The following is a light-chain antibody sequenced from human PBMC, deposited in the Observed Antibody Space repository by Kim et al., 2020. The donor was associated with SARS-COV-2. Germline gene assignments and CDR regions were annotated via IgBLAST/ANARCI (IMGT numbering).Light chain of an antibody. J-gene: IGLJ1*01. V-gene: IGLV3-21*01. CDR1: DIGDKS. CDR3: QVWDSGSDQFV. Sequence: SYELTQPPSVSVAPGAAASIACVGNDIGDKSVHWYQHKAGQAPVLVIYSDGDRPPGIPERFSDSNSGNTATLTISRVEAGDEADYYCQVWDSGSDQFVFGPGTKVTV. CDR2: SDG.